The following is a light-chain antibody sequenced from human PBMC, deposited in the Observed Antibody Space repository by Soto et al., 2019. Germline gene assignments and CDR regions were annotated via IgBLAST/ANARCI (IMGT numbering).Light chain of an antibody. J-gene: IGLJ3*02. CDR2: DND. V-gene: IGLV1-51*01. CDR1: TSNIAINY. CDR3: AKGDISLTAVL. Sequence: QSVLTQPPSVSAPPGQKVTISCSGSTSNIAINYVSWYQKVPGTAPTLLIYDNDKRPSGIPDRFSASKSGTAATLDISGLRAGDGADYYCAKGDISLTAVLFGGGTKLPVL.